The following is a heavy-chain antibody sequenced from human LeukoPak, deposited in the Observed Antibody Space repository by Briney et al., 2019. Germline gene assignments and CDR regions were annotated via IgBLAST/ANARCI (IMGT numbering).Heavy chain of an antibody. J-gene: IGHJ4*02. CDR3: ARMNYVSSGWGAPFDY. D-gene: IGHD1-7*01. V-gene: IGHV3-48*04. CDR1: GFTFSSYW. CDR2: IRSGGTNT. Sequence: GGSLRLSCAASGFTFSSYWMSWVRQAPGKGLEWVSYIRSGGTNTDYTGSVKGRFTTSRDNAKNSLYLQMNSLRAEDTAVYYCARMNYVSSGWGAPFDYWGQGTLVTVSS.